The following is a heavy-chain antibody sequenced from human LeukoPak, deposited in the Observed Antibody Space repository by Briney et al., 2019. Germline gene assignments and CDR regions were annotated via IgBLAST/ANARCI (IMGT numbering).Heavy chain of an antibody. J-gene: IGHJ3*02. CDR2: INPNSGGT. CDR1: GYTFTGYY. D-gene: IGHD1-26*01. CDR3: ARVFHSGTDAFDI. Sequence: ASVKVSCKASGYTFTGYYMHWVRQAPGQALEWMGWINPNSGGTNYAQKFQGRVTMTRDTSISAAYMELSRLRSDDTAVYYCARVFHSGTDAFDIWGQGTMVTVSS. V-gene: IGHV1-2*02.